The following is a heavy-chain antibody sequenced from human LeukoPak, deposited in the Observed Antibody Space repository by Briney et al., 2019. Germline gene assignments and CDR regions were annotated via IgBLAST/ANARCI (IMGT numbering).Heavy chain of an antibody. Sequence: ASVKVSCKASGYTSTSYDINWVRQATGQGLEWMGWMNPNSGNTGYAQKFQGRVTMTRNTSISTAYMELSSLRSEDTAVYYCARVGDDFWSGYPRYNWFDPWGQGTLVTVSS. CDR1: GYTSTSYD. J-gene: IGHJ5*02. D-gene: IGHD3-3*01. V-gene: IGHV1-8*01. CDR2: MNPNSGNT. CDR3: ARVGDDFWSGYPRYNWFDP.